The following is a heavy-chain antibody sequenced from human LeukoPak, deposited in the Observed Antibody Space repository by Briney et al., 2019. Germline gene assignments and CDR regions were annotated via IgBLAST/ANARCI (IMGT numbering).Heavy chain of an antibody. D-gene: IGHD3-22*01. V-gene: IGHV3-53*01. CDR2: IYSGGST. J-gene: IGHJ1*01. Sequence: GGSLRLSCAASGFTVSSNYMSWVRQAPVKGLEWVSIIYSGGSTYYADSVKGRFTISRDNSKNTLYLQMNSLRAEDTAVYYCASSDSSGYPVQHWGQGTLVTVSS. CDR1: GFTVSSNY. CDR3: ASSDSSGYPVQH.